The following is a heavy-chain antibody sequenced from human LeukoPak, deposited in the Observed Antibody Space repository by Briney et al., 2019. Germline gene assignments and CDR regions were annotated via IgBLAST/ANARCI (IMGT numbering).Heavy chain of an antibody. Sequence: GGSLRLSCAASGFTVSSNYMNWVRQAPGKGLEWVSVTYSGGSTYYADSVKGRFTVFRDNSKNTLYLQMNSLSAEDTAVYYCARGLSASGLHYDCWGQGTLVTVSS. CDR3: ARGLSASGLHYDC. V-gene: IGHV3-53*01. J-gene: IGHJ4*02. D-gene: IGHD3-10*01. CDR1: GFTVSSNY. CDR2: TYSGGST.